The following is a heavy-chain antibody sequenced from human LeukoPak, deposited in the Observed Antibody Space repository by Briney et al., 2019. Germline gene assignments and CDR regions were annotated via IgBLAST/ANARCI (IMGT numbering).Heavy chain of an antibody. V-gene: IGHV4-34*01. Sequence: SETLSLTCAVSGGSFSGYYWTWIRQPPGKGLEWIGYIYHSGGTYYDPSLKSRVTISVDTSKNQFSLKLSSVTAADTAVYYCARRGSGTYYNVLDYWGQGTLVTVSS. D-gene: IGHD3-10*01. CDR2: IYHSGGT. J-gene: IGHJ4*02. CDR3: ARRGSGTYYNVLDY. CDR1: GGSFSGYY.